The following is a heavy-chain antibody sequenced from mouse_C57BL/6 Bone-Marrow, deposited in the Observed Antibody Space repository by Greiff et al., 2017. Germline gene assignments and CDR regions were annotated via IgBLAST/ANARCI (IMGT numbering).Heavy chain of an antibody. CDR1: GYTFTSYG. J-gene: IGHJ4*01. V-gene: IGHV1-81*01. CDR3: ARSIKDYDRGYYAMDY. CDR2: IYPRSGNT. Sequence: QVQLQQSGAELARPGASVKLSCKASGYTFTSYGISWVKQRTGPGLEWIGEIYPRSGNTYYNEKFKGKATLTADKSSSTAYMELRSLTSEDSAVYFCARSIKDYDRGYYAMDYWGQGTSVTVSS. D-gene: IGHD2-4*01.